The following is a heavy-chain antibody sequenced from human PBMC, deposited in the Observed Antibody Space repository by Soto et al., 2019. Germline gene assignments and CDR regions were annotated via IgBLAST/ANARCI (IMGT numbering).Heavy chain of an antibody. CDR3: ARGFGLGYSGYDYYYGYFDY. CDR2: IYYSGST. CDR1: GGSISSHY. V-gene: IGHV4-59*11. J-gene: IGHJ4*02. D-gene: IGHD5-12*01. Sequence: SETLSRTCTGSGGSISSHYWSWIRPPPGEGLEWIGYIYYSGSTNYNPSLKSRVTISVDTSKNQFSLKLSSVTAADTAVYYCARGFGLGYSGYDYYYGYFDYWGQGTLVTVSS.